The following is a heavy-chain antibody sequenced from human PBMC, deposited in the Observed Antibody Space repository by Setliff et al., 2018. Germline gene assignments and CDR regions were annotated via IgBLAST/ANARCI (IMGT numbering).Heavy chain of an antibody. D-gene: IGHD1-26*01. V-gene: IGHV4-61*02. Sequence: PSETLSLTCTVSGGSISSDSDYWSWIRQSAGKGLEWIGRTYASGSTEYNPSLGSRVTISVDTSRNQFSLQLSSVTSADTAIYYCTKGRVGLAARAGYWGQGTLVTVSS. CDR2: TYASGST. CDR3: TKGRVGLAARAGY. J-gene: IGHJ4*02. CDR1: GGSISSDSDY.